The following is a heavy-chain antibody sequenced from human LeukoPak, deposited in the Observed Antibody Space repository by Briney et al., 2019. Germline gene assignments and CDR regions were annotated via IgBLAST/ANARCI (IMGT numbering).Heavy chain of an antibody. V-gene: IGHV1-2*02. CDR1: GYTFTGYY. J-gene: IGHJ6*02. Sequence: ASVKVSCKASGYTFTGYYMHWVRQAPGQGLEWMGWINPNSGGTNYAQKFQGRVTMTRDTSISAAYMELSRLRSDDTAVYYCAREGIADYYGMDVWGQGTTVTVSS. CDR2: INPNSGGT. CDR3: AREGIADYYGMDV. D-gene: IGHD6-13*01.